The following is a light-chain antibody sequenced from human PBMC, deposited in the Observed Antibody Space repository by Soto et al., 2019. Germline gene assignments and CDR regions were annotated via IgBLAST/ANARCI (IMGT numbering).Light chain of an antibody. V-gene: IGKV1-12*02. Sequence: DIQMTQSPSSVSASVGDRVTLTCRASHSISRWLAWYQQKPGKAPKLLIYAASSLQSGVPSRFSGSGSGTDFPLTISSLQPEDFATYYCQQANSFPYTFGQGTKLEIK. J-gene: IGKJ2*01. CDR3: QQANSFPYT. CDR1: HSISRW. CDR2: AAS.